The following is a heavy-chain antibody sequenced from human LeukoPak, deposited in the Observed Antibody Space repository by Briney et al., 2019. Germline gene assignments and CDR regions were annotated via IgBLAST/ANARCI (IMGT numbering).Heavy chain of an antibody. J-gene: IGHJ4*02. V-gene: IGHV3-21*01. D-gene: IGHD6-25*01. CDR1: GGSIRSSSDY. CDR3: ARYSSGWPGYFDY. CDR2: ISSSSSYI. Sequence: PSETLSLTCTVSGGSIRSSSDYWGWVRQAPGKGLEWVSSISSSSSYIYYADSVKGRFTISRDNAKNSLYLQMNSLRAEDTAVYYCARYSSGWPGYFDYWGQGTLVTVSS.